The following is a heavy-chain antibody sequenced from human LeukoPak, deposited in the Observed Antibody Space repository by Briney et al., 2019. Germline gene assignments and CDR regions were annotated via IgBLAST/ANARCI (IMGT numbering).Heavy chain of an antibody. Sequence: PSETLSLTYTVSGGSVSDYYWGWIRQSPGKALEWIGYIYYTETSYNPSLKSRVTISADTSRDQFSLKLSSVTAADTAVYYCASRKLGNDYWGQGILVTVTS. CDR1: GGSVSDYY. V-gene: IGHV4-59*02. CDR3: ASRKLGNDY. CDR2: IYYTET. D-gene: IGHD7-27*01. J-gene: IGHJ4*02.